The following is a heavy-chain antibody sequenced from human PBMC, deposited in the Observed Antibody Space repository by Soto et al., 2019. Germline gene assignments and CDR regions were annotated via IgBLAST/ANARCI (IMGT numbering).Heavy chain of an antibody. CDR2: IRGSGGST. Sequence: EVQLLDSGGGLVQPGGSLRLSCAASGFTFSNYAMNWVRQAPGKGLDWVSAIRGSGGSTYYADSVKGRFTVSRENSKNTLYLQMSSLRVEDTDVYYCAKGHFGRGYALVSWGQGTLVSVSS. D-gene: IGHD5-12*01. J-gene: IGHJ5*01. CDR3: AKGHFGRGYALVS. V-gene: IGHV3-23*01. CDR1: GFTFSNYA.